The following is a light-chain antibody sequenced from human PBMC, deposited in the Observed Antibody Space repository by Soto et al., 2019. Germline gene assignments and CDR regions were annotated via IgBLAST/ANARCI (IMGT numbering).Light chain of an antibody. Sequence: QAVVTQPASVSGSPGQSITISCTGTSSDVGGYKYVSWYQQHPGKAPKLMIYEVSNRPSGVSNRFSGSKSGNTASLTVSGLQAEDEADYYCSSFASGSTLYVFGTGTKLTVL. CDR3: SSFASGSTLYV. V-gene: IGLV2-14*01. CDR2: EVS. CDR1: SSDVGGYKY. J-gene: IGLJ1*01.